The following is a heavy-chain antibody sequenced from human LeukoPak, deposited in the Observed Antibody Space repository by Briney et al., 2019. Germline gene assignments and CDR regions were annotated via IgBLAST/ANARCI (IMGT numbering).Heavy chain of an antibody. D-gene: IGHD6-13*01. Sequence: PGGSLRLSCAASGFTFISYAMSWVRQAPGKGLEWVSVISSSGGSTYYADSVKGRFTISRDNSKNTLYLQMNSLRAEDTAVYYCAKEQNTYSSSPPDYWDQGTLVTVSS. CDR1: GFTFISYA. J-gene: IGHJ4*02. V-gene: IGHV3-23*01. CDR3: AKEQNTYSSSPPDY. CDR2: ISSSGGST.